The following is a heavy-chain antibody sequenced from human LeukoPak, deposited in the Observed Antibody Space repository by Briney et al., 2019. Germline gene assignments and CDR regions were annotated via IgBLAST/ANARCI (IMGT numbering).Heavy chain of an antibody. CDR1: GYTFTDYY. Sequence: ASVKVSCKASGYTFTDYYMHWVRQAPGQGLEWMGRINPNIGGTNFAQKFQGRVTMTRDTSINTAYMELSRLTHDDTAVYYCARGGYSYAPALYYYYYYMDVWGKGTTVTVSS. D-gene: IGHD5-18*01. J-gene: IGHJ6*03. V-gene: IGHV1-2*06. CDR2: INPNIGGT. CDR3: ARGGYSYAPALYYYYYYMDV.